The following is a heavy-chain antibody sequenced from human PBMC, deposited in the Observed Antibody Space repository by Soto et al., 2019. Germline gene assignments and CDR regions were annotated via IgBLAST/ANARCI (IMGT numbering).Heavy chain of an antibody. CDR2: IIPIFGTA. CDR3: AIAVAGRPDAFDI. CDR1: GGTFSSYA. J-gene: IGHJ3*02. V-gene: IGHV1-69*13. D-gene: IGHD6-19*01. Sequence: ASVKVSCKASGGTFSSYAISWVRQAPGQGLEWMGGIIPIFGTANYAQKFQGRVTIIADESTSTAYMELSSLRSEDTAVYYCAIAVAGRPDAFDIWGQGTMVTVTS.